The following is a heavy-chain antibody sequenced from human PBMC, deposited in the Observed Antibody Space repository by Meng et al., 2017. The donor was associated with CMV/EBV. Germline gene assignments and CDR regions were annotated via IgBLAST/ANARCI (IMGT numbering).Heavy chain of an antibody. CDR3: AKGGYYDSSGPLPSFDF. CDR1: GFTFSSYA. CDR2: ISGSGGST. J-gene: IGHJ4*02. D-gene: IGHD3-22*01. Sequence: GESLKIFWSASGFTFSSYAMSWVRQAPGKGLEWVSAISGSGGSTYYADPVKGRFTISRDESKNTLYLQMNRLGAEDTAVYYSAKGGYYDSSGPLPSFDFWGQGTRVTVSS. V-gene: IGHV3-23*01.